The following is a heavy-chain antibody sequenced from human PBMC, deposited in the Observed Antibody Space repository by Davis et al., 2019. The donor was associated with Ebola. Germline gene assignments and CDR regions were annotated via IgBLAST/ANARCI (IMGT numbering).Heavy chain of an antibody. V-gene: IGHV5-51*01. J-gene: IGHJ6*04. Sequence: GESLKISCQGSGYSFTKYWIGWVRQMPWNFLEFFAIIYPGDSDTRYSPSFQGQVTISADKSISTAYLQWSSLKASDTAMYYCARSGIVATGTGMDVWGKGTTVTVSS. CDR1: GYSFTKYW. D-gene: IGHD6-13*01. CDR2: IYPGDSDT. CDR3: ARSGIVATGTGMDV.